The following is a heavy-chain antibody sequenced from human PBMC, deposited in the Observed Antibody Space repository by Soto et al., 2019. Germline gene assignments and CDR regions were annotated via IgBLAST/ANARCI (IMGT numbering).Heavy chain of an antibody. CDR1: GFIFGYYW. J-gene: IGHJ4*01. D-gene: IGHD3-10*01. CDR3: ARASGYGSRTSLIHYLVY. V-gene: IGHV3-7*01. CDR2: IKLDASEK. Sequence: GGSLRLSCAASGFIFGYYWMSWARQAPGKGLEWLATIKLDASEKKYVDSVKGRFTLSRDNAKNSRYLQMDSLRAEDTAVYYCARASGYGSRTSLIHYLVYWAHGTLVTVSS.